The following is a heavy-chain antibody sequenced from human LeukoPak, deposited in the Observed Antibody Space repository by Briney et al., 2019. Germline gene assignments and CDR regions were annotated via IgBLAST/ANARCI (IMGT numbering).Heavy chain of an antibody. D-gene: IGHD2-15*01. Sequence: GGCLRLSCAAPGFTFSSYAMHWVRQAPAKGLEWVAIISYDGSNKYYADSVKGRFTISRDNSKNTLYLQMNSLRAGDTAVYYCARGPRDIVVVDAHYFDYWGQGTLVTVSS. CDR3: ARGPRDIVVVDAHYFDY. V-gene: IGHV3-30-3*01. CDR1: GFTFSSYA. J-gene: IGHJ4*02. CDR2: ISYDGSNK.